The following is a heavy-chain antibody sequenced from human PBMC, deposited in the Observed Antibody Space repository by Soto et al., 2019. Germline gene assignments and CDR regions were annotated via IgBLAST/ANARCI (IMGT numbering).Heavy chain of an antibody. J-gene: IGHJ6*03. CDR2: INPNSGVT. D-gene: IGHD5-12*01. CDR1: GDTFTDYY. CDR3: ARESGGATATLDYYYFYMDV. Sequence: QVQLVQSGAEVKKPGASVTVSCRSSGDTFTDYYIHWVRQAPGQGLEWRGWINPNSGVTKYAQKFQGWVSMTRDTSIRTVYMQLSRLRSDDTAVYYCARESGGATATLDYYYFYMDVWGTGTTVTVSS. V-gene: IGHV1-2*04.